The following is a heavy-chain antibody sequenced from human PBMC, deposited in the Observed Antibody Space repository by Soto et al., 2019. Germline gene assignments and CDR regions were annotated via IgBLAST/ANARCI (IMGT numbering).Heavy chain of an antibody. Sequence: VQLVQSGAEVKKPGASVKVSCKASGYTFTSYGISWVRQAPGQGLEWMGWISAYNGNTNYAQKLQGRVTMTTDTSTSTAYMELRSLRSDDTAVYYCASSYSGYDWAPGGWFDPWGQGTLVTVSS. CDR3: ASSYSGYDWAPGGWFDP. CDR1: GYTFTSYG. CDR2: ISAYNGNT. V-gene: IGHV1-18*04. J-gene: IGHJ5*02. D-gene: IGHD5-12*01.